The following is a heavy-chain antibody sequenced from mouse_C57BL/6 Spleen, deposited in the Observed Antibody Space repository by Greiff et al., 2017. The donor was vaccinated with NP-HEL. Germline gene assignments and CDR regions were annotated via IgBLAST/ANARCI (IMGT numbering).Heavy chain of an antibody. D-gene: IGHD1-1*01. V-gene: IGHV1-26*01. CDR3: ARRGASGSSLYAMDY. CDR1: GYTFTDYY. J-gene: IGHJ4*01. CDR2: INPNNGGT. Sequence: EVQLQQSGPELVKPGASVKISCKASGYTFTDYYMNWVKQSHGKSLEWIGDINPNNGGTSYNQKFKGKATLTVDKSSSTAYMELRSLTSEDSAVYYCARRGASGSSLYAMDYWGQGTSVTVSS.